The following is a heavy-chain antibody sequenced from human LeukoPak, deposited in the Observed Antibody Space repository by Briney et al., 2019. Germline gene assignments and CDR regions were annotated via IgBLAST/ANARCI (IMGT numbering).Heavy chain of an antibody. Sequence: PSETLSLTCTVSGVSISSYSWSWIRQPAGKGLDWIGRIYTSGSTNYNPSLKSQVTMSVDTSKNQFSLKLSSVTAADTAVYYCAITLWFGELYYFDYWGQGTLVTVSS. CDR3: AITLWFGELYYFDY. D-gene: IGHD3-10*01. CDR2: IYTSGST. J-gene: IGHJ4*02. V-gene: IGHV4-4*07. CDR1: GVSISSYS.